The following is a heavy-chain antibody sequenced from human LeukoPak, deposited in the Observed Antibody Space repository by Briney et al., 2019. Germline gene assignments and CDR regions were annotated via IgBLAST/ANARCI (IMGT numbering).Heavy chain of an antibody. CDR3: ARHLYGGSYVVFDI. Sequence: GASVKVSRKASGYTFTSYDINWVRQATGQGLEWMGWMNPNSGNTGYAQKFQGRVTMTRNTSISTAYMELSSLRSEDTAVYYCARHLYGGSYVVFDIWGQGTMVTVSS. V-gene: IGHV1-8*01. J-gene: IGHJ3*02. D-gene: IGHD1-26*01. CDR1: GYTFTSYD. CDR2: MNPNSGNT.